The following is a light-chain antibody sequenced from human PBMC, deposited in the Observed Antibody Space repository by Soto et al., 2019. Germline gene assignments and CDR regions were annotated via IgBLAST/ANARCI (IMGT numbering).Light chain of an antibody. J-gene: IGKJ4*01. CDR2: DAS. V-gene: IGKV3-11*01. CDR1: QSVSSY. CDR3: QQRTNGLT. Sequence: EIVMTQSPATLSVSPGERATLSCRASQSVSSYLAWYQQKPGQAPRLLIYDASNRATGIPARFSGSGFGTDFTLTISSLEPEDFAVYYCQQRTNGLTFGGGTKVDI.